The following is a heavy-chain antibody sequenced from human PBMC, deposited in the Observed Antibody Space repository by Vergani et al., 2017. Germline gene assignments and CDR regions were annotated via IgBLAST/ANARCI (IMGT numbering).Heavy chain of an antibody. Sequence: LVESGGGLVQPGGSLRLSCAASSFSVSSHYMTWVRQAPGKGLEWVSTISGSGGSTYYADSVKGRFTISRDNSKNTLYLQMNSLRAEDTAVYYCAKVGRNVRPQTTVPAALDYWGQGTLVTVSS. V-gene: IGHV3-23*04. CDR3: AKVGRNVRPQTTVPAALDY. CDR2: ISGSGGST. J-gene: IGHJ4*02. CDR1: SFSVSSHY. D-gene: IGHD4-17*01.